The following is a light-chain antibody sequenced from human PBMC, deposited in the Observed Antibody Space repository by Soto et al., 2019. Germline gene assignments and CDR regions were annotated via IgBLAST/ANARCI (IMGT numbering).Light chain of an antibody. CDR1: SSDVGGYNY. V-gene: IGLV2-8*01. CDR2: EVS. J-gene: IGLJ2*01. Sequence: QSVLTQPPSASGSPGQSVTISCTGTSSDVGGYNYVSWYQQHPGKAPKLMIYEVSKRPSGVPDRFSGSKSGNTAFLTVSGLQAEDEADYYCSSYAGSNRVFGGGTQLTVL. CDR3: SSYAGSNRV.